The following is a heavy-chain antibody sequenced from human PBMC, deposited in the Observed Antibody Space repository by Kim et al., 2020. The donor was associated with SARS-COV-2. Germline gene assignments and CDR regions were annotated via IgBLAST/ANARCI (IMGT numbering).Heavy chain of an antibody. V-gene: IGHV4-59*13. CDR2: IYYSGST. CDR1: GGSISSYY. CDR3: ARVKRITIFGVVITPDYYYGMDV. D-gene: IGHD3-3*01. Sequence: SETLSLTCTVSGGSISSYYWSWIRQPPGKGLEWIGYIYYSGSTNYNPSLKSRVTISVDTSKNQFSLKLSSVTAADTAVYYCARVKRITIFGVVITPDYYYGMDVWGRGTTVTVSS. J-gene: IGHJ6*02.